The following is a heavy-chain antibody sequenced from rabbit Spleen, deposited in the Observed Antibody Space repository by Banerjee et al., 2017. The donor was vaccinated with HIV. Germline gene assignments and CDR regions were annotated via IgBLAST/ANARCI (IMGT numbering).Heavy chain of an antibody. J-gene: IGHJ6*01. V-gene: IGHV1S45*01. CDR3: ARDTSSSFSSYGMDL. Sequence: QQQLVESGGGLVQPEGSLTLTCTASGVSFSGSSYMCWVRQAPGKGLEWIACIELSSSDFTYFASWARGRFTISKTSSTTVTLQMTSLTAADTATYFCARDTSSSFSSYGMDLWGQGTLVTVS. D-gene: IGHD1-1*01. CDR1: GVSFSGSSY. CDR2: IELSSSDFT.